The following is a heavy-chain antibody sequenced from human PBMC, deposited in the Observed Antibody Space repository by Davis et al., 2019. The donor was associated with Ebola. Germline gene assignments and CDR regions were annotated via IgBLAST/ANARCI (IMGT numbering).Heavy chain of an antibody. CDR2: TYYRSKWFV. Sequence: MPSETLSLTCAIPGDTVSSNSAAWNWISQSPSRGLEWLGRTYYRSKWFVDYASSVKSRITINADTSKNQFSLQLTPVTLEDTAVYYCARDPPSDQGYDYWGQGTLVTVSS. D-gene: IGHD3-22*01. CDR1: GDTVSSNSAA. CDR3: ARDPPSDQGYDY. V-gene: IGHV6-1*01. J-gene: IGHJ4*02.